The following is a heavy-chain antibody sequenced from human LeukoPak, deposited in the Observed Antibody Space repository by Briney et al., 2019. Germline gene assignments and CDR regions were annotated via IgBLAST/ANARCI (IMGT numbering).Heavy chain of an antibody. CDR3: ARDTYYDFWSGYYTSGSDY. D-gene: IGHD3-3*01. Sequence: EGSLRLSCAASGFTFSSYWMSWVRQAPGKGLEWVANIKQDGSEKYYVDSVKGQFTISRDNAKNSLYLQMNSLRAEDTAVYYCARDTYYDFWSGYYTSGSDYWGQGTLVTVSS. CDR1: GFTFSSYW. V-gene: IGHV3-7*01. J-gene: IGHJ4*02. CDR2: IKQDGSEK.